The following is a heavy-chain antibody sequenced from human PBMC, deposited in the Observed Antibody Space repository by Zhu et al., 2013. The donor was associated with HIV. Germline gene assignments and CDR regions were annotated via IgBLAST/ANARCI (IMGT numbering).Heavy chain of an antibody. V-gene: IGHV3-30*03. D-gene: IGHD2-15*01. CDR3: ARAEGGSDYYYMDV. Sequence: VQLVESGGGVVQPGRSLRLSCAASGFTFSSYGMHWVRQAPGKGLEWVAVISYDGSNKYYADSVKGRFTISRDNSKNTLYLQMNSLRAEDTAVYYCARAEGGSDYYYMDVWGKGTTVTVSS. CDR2: ISYDGSNK. CDR1: GFTFSSYG. J-gene: IGHJ6*03.